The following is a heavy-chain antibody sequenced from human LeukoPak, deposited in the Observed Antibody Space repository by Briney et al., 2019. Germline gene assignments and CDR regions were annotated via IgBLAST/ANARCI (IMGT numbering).Heavy chain of an antibody. CDR3: ARRAKATTMIVVVTYFDY. J-gene: IGHJ4*02. Sequence: SETLSLTCTVPGASISSSSYYWGWIRQPPGTRLEWIGSIYYSGSTYYNPSLKSRVTISVDTSKNQFSLKLSSVTAADTAVYYCARRAKATTMIVVVTYFDYWGQGTLVTVSS. V-gene: IGHV4-39*01. D-gene: IGHD3-22*01. CDR2: IYYSGST. CDR1: GASISSSSYY.